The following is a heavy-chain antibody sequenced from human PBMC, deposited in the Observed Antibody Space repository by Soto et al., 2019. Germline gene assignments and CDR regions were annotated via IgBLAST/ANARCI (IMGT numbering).Heavy chain of an antibody. J-gene: IGHJ6*03. D-gene: IGHD3-3*01. V-gene: IGHV4-34*01. CDR2: INHSGST. CDR3: ARGSNFWSGLYYYYMDV. Sequence: SETLSLTCAVYGGSFSGYYWSWIRQPPGKGLEWIGEINHSGSTNYNPSLKSRDTISVDTSKNQFSLKLSSVTAADTAVYYCARGSNFWSGLYYYYMDVWGKGTTVTVSS. CDR1: GGSFSGYY.